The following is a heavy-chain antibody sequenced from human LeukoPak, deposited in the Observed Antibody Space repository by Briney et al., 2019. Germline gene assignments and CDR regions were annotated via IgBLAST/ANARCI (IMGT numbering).Heavy chain of an antibody. Sequence: SVKVSRKASGGTISSYAISWVRQAPGQGLEWMGRIIPIFGTANYAQKFQGRVTITTDESTSTAYMELSSLRSEDTAVYYCAREQPRGSGYSWFDPWGQGTLVTVSS. CDR3: AREQPRGSGYSWFDP. J-gene: IGHJ5*02. CDR1: GGTISSYA. CDR2: IIPIFGTA. D-gene: IGHD3-22*01. V-gene: IGHV1-69*05.